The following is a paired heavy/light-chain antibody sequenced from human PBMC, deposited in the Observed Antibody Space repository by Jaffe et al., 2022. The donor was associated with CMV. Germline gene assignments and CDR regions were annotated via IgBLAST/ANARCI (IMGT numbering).Light chain of an antibody. CDR1: SSNIGNNY. CDR3: GTWDSSLSSYV. CDR2: DNN. J-gene: IGLJ1*01. V-gene: IGLV1-51*01. Sequence: QSVLTQPPSVSAAPGQKVTISCSGSSSNIGNNYVSWYQQLPGTAPKLLIYDNNKRPSGIPDRFSGSKSGTSATLGITGLQTGDEADYYCGTWDSSLSSYVFGTGTKVTVL.
Heavy chain of an antibody. CDR2: IWYDGSNK. Sequence: QVQLVESGGGVVQPGRSLRLSCAASGFTFSSYGMHWVRQAPGKGLEWVAVIWYDGSNKYYADSVKGRFTISRDNSKNTLYLQMNSLRAEDTAVYYCARVEGFTPRVGPYDILTGYMGPLDYWGQGTLVTVSS. D-gene: IGHD3-9*01. J-gene: IGHJ4*02. V-gene: IGHV3-33*01. CDR3: ARVEGFTPRVGPYDILTGYMGPLDY. CDR1: GFTFSSYG.